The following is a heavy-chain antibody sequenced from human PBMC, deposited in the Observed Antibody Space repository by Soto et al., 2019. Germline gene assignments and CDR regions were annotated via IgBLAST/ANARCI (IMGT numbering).Heavy chain of an antibody. CDR3: ARSDGHTFNWLDS. D-gene: IGHD2-2*02. CDR2: MNPTSGNT. CDR1: GYTFTKYD. Sequence: QVQLVQSGAGVKTPGASVKVSCKASGYTFTKYDMNWVRQAPGQGLEWMGWMNPTSGNTGYAQKFQGRLTMTWDTAIGIAHMELSSLRNEDTAVYYCARSDGHTFNWLDSWGQGALVTVSA. V-gene: IGHV1-8*01. J-gene: IGHJ5*01.